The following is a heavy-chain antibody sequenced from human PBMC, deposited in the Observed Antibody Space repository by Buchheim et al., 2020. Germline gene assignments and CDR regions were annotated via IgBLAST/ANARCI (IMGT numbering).Heavy chain of an antibody. J-gene: IGHJ4*02. CDR1: GFTFSDYY. CDR2: ISSSCSYT. Sequence: QVQLVESGGGLVKPGGSLRLSCAASGFTFSDYYMSWIRQAPGKGLEWVSYISSSCSYTNDADSVKGRFTISRDNAKNSMYLPTNRLRAEDTAVYYCARGNYGMRYYFHYGRQGPL. V-gene: IGHV3-11*06. D-gene: IGHD1-7*01. CDR3: ARGNYGMRYYFHY.